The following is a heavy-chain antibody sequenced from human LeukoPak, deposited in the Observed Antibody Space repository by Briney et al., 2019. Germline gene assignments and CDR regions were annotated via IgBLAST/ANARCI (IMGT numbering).Heavy chain of an antibody. CDR3: AKAVVPNIAVAGPGY. J-gene: IGHJ4*02. CDR1: GFTVSSNY. V-gene: IGHV3-53*01. CDR2: IYSGGST. Sequence: PGGSLRLSCAASGFTVSSNYMSWVRQAPGKGLEWVSVIYSGGSTYYADSVKGRFTISRDNSRNTLYLQMNSLRVEDSAVYYCAKAVVPNIAVAGPGYWGQGTLVTVSS. D-gene: IGHD6-19*01.